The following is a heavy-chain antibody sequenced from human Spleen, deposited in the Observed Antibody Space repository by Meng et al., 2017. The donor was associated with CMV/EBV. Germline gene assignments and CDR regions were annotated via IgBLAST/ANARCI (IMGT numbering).Heavy chain of an antibody. CDR2: IDGGGSST. CDR3: AKAEEDSSSWLFDN. CDR1: GFTFTTNA. V-gene: IGHV3-23*03. Sequence: GESLKISCAASGFTFTTNAMTWVRQAPGKGLEWVSVIDGGGSSTYYADSVKGRFTISRDNSKNTLYLQMNSLRAEDTAIYYCAKAEEDSSSWLFDNWGQGTLVTVSS. J-gene: IGHJ4*02. D-gene: IGHD6-13*01.